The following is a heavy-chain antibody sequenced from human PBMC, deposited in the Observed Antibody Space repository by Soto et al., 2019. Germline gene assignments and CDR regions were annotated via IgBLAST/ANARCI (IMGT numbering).Heavy chain of an antibody. CDR3: ARGDFWSGYLGY. CDR1: GFTFSSYS. Sequence: EVQLVESGGGLVQPGGSLRLSCAASGFTFSSYSMNWVRQAPGKGLEWVSYISSSSSTIYYADSVKGRFTISRDNAKNSMYLQMNSLRDEDTDVYYCARGDFWSGYLGYWGQGTLVTVSS. D-gene: IGHD3-3*01. V-gene: IGHV3-48*02. J-gene: IGHJ4*02. CDR2: ISSSSSTI.